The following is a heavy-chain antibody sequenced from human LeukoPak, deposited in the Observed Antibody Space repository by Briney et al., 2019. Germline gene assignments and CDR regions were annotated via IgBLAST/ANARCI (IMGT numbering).Heavy chain of an antibody. J-gene: IGHJ4*02. CDR1: GGSFSGYY. V-gene: IGHV4-34*01. Sequence: SETLSLICAVYGGSFSGYYWSWIRQPPGKGLEWIGEINHSGSTNYNPSLKSRVTISVDTSKNQFSLKLSSVTAADTAVYYCARGTTIFGVVSPNQDYWGQGTLVTVSS. CDR3: ARGTTIFGVVSPNQDY. CDR2: INHSGST. D-gene: IGHD3-3*01.